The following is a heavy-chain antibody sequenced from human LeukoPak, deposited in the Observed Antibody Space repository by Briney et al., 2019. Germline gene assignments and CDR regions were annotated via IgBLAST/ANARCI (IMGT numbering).Heavy chain of an antibody. Sequence: AGGSLRLSCVASDFTFDFYWMTWVRQAPGKGLEWLANILLDGSQKYYVDSVKGRFTISRDNPKNSLYLQINNLRAEDTAVYYCGRLAHNAWYAIDFWGQGTLVTVSS. CDR1: DFTFDFYW. V-gene: IGHV3-7*01. CDR3: GRLAHNAWYAIDF. J-gene: IGHJ4*02. D-gene: IGHD2-2*01. CDR2: ILLDGSQK.